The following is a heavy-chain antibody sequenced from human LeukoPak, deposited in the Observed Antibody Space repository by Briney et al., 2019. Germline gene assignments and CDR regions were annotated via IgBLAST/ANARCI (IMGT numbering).Heavy chain of an antibody. V-gene: IGHV3-30-3*01. CDR2: ISYDGSNK. J-gene: IGHJ4*02. CDR1: GFTFSSYA. D-gene: IGHD6-19*01. Sequence: PGGSLRLSCAASGFTFSSYAMHWVRQAPGKGLEWVAVISYDGSNKYYADSVKGRFTISRDNSKNTLYLRMNSLRAEDTAVYYCAREESSGWTPSDYWGQGTLVTVSS. CDR3: AREESSGWTPSDY.